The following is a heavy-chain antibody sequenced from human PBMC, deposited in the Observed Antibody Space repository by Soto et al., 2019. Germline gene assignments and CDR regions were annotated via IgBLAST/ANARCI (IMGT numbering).Heavy chain of an antibody. J-gene: IGHJ5*02. CDR3: ARSPGYCTNGVCYTGTRYFDWLHVWDFDP. CDR1: GGSISSYY. D-gene: IGHD2-8*01. Sequence: PSETLSLTCTVSGGSISSYYWSWIRQPPGKGLEWIGYIYYSGSTNYNPSLKSRVTISVDTSKNQFSLKLSSVTAADTAVYYCARSPGYCTNGVCYTGTRYFDWLHVWDFDPWGQGTLVTVSS. CDR2: IYYSGST. V-gene: IGHV4-59*01.